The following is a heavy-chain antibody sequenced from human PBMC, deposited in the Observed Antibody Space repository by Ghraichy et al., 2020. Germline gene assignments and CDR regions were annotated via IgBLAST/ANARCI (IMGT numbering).Heavy chain of an antibody. CDR2: ISSSSSTI. V-gene: IGHV3-48*02. CDR3: ARGVTIFGVGTDDY. Sequence: GGSLRLSCAASGFTFSSYSMNWVRQAPGKGLEWVSYISSSSSTIYYADSVKGRFTISRDNAKNSLYLQMNSLRDEDTAVYYCARGVTIFGVGTDDYWGQGTLVTVSS. J-gene: IGHJ4*02. CDR1: GFTFSSYS. D-gene: IGHD3-3*01.